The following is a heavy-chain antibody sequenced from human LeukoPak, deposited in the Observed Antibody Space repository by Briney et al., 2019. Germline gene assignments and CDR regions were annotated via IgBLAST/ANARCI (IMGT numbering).Heavy chain of an antibody. V-gene: IGHV3-7*03. Sequence: GGSLRLSCAASGFTFSTSWTSWVRQVPGKGLEWVANIKKDGSETYYVDSVKGRFTISRDNAKNSLYMQMDSLRAEDTAMYYCASGRYSGTTYYFDYWGQGTLVTVSS. J-gene: IGHJ4*02. CDR3: ASGRYSGTTYYFDY. CDR2: IKKDGSET. D-gene: IGHD5-12*01. CDR1: GFTFSTSW.